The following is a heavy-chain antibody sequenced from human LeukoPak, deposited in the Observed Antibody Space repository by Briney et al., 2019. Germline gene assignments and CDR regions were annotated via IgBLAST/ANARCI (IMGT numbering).Heavy chain of an antibody. CDR3: ARGRRIVWVDY. CDR1: GYSISSGYY. V-gene: IGHV4-38-2*02. Sequence: PSETLSLTCTVSGYSISSGYYWGWIRQPPGKGLEWIGSIYHSGSTNYNPSLKSRVTISVDTSKNQFSLKLSSVTAADTAVYYCARGRRIVWVDYWGQGTLVTVSS. D-gene: IGHD3-16*01. J-gene: IGHJ4*02. CDR2: IYHSGST.